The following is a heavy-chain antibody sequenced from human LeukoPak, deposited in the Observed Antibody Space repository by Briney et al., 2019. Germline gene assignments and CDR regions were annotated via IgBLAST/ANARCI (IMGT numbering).Heavy chain of an antibody. D-gene: IGHD2-15*01. CDR1: GGSISSSSYY. V-gene: IGHV4-39*01. CDR3: ARPRKGGGANAFDI. Sequence: SETLSLTCTVSGGSISSSSYYWGWIRQTPGKGLEWIGSIYYSGSTYYNPSLKSRVTISLDTSKNQFSLKLSSVTAADTAVYYCARPRKGGGANAFDIWGQGTMVTVSS. J-gene: IGHJ3*02. CDR2: IYYSGST.